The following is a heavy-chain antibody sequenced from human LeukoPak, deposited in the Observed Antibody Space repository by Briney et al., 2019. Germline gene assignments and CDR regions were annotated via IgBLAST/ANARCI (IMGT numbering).Heavy chain of an antibody. CDR2: INHSGYT. Sequence: SETLSLTCAVSGVSFNYYYWSWVRQTPGKGLEWIGEINHSGYTNHSPSLKSRVTLSIDTSRKQFSLNLRSVTVADTGIYYCTRMTTGHDYWGQGTLVTVSS. CDR1: GVSFNYYY. CDR3: TRMTTGHDY. J-gene: IGHJ4*02. V-gene: IGHV4-34*01. D-gene: IGHD4-17*01.